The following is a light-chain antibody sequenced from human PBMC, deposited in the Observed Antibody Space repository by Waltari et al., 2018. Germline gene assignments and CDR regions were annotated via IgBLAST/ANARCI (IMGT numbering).Light chain of an antibody. CDR2: VNSDGSH. CDR1: SGHSSNI. Sequence: QLVLTQSPSASASLGASVKLTCTLSSGHSSNIVACHQQQPGKGPRYLMKVNSDGSHSKGDEIPDRFSGSSSGAERYLTISTVQSEDEADYYCQTGGHGTWVFGGGTKLTVL. CDR3: QTGGHGTWV. J-gene: IGLJ3*02. V-gene: IGLV4-69*02.